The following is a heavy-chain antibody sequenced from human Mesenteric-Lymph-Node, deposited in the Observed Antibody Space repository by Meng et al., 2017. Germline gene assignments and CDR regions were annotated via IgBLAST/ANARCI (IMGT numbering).Heavy chain of an antibody. D-gene: IGHD1-26*01. CDR1: GGSVSGYH. Sequence: QGQLQESGPGLVKPSETLSLTCAVYGGSVSGYHWSWIRQPPGKGLEWIGEISHSGGTNYNPSLKSRVTVSVDTSKNQFSLKLTSVTAADTAVYYCARGYGPIHSEYNFDYWGQGTLVTVSS. CDR2: ISHSGGT. J-gene: IGHJ4*02. V-gene: IGHV4-34*01. CDR3: ARGYGPIHSEYNFDY.